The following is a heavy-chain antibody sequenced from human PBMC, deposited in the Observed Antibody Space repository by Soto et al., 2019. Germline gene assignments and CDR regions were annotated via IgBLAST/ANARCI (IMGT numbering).Heavy chain of an antibody. CDR2: IVVGSGNT. V-gene: IGHV1-58*01. J-gene: IGHJ5*02. CDR1: GFTFTSSA. D-gene: IGHD6-13*01. Sequence: SLKVSCKASGFTFTSSAVQWVRQARGQRLEWIGWIVVGSGNTNYAQKFQERVTITRDMSTSTAYMELSSLRSEDTAVYYCAAALYQAAVEGFDPWGQGTLVTVSS. CDR3: AAALYQAAVEGFDP.